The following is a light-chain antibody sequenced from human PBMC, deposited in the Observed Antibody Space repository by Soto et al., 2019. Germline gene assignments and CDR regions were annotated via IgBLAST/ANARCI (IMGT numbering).Light chain of an antibody. CDR3: QQYNNWPPVT. V-gene: IGKV3D-15*01. J-gene: IGKJ5*01. CDR1: QSVSNN. Sequence: IVMTQSPATLSVSPGERATLSCRASQSVSNNLAWYQQKPGQAPRLLIYLASTRAPGIPARFSGSGSGTEFTLTISSLQSEDFAVYYCQQYNNWPPVTFGQGHDWRL. CDR2: LAS.